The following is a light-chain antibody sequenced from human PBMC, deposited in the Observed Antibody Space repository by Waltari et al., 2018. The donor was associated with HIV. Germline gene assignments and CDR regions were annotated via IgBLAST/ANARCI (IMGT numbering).Light chain of an antibody. CDR2: NNF. CDR3: QSFDVSLPGSI. V-gene: IGLV1-40*01. Sequence: QSVLTQPPSVSGAPGQRVTISCTGSSSNIGAGDNVHGYQQFPGTAPKLLIYNNFNRPSGVPGRFSGSKSATSASLAITGLQADDEADYYCQSFDVSLPGSIFGGGTKLTVL. J-gene: IGLJ2*01. CDR1: SSNIGAGDN.